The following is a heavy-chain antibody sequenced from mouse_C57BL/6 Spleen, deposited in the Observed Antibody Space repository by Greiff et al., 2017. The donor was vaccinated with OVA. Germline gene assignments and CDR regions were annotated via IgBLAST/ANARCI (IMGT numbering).Heavy chain of an antibody. V-gene: IGHV1-50*01. CDR2: IDPSDSYT. CDR1: GYTFTSYW. CDR3: ARRGGYYGSSDY. D-gene: IGHD1-1*01. J-gene: IGHJ2*01. Sequence: QVQLQQPGAELVKPGASVKLSCKASGYTFTSYWMQWVKQRPGQGLEWIGEIDPSDSYTNYNQKFKGKATLTVDTSSSTAYMQLSSLTSEDSAVYYCARRGGYYGSSDYWGQGTTLTVSS.